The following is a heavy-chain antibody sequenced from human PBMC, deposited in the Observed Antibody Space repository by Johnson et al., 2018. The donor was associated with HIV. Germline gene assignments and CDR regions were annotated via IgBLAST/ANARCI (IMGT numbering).Heavy chain of an antibody. D-gene: IGHD1-26*01. Sequence: QVQLVESGGGVVQPARSLRLSCAASGFTFSRYTMHWVRQAPGKGLEWVAVISYDGSNKYYADSVKGRFTISRDNSKNTLYPQMNSLRAEDTAVYYCAKWGSGRYPDAFDIWGQGTMVTVSS. V-gene: IGHV3-30-3*02. J-gene: IGHJ3*02. CDR3: AKWGSGRYPDAFDI. CDR1: GFTFSRYT. CDR2: ISYDGSNK.